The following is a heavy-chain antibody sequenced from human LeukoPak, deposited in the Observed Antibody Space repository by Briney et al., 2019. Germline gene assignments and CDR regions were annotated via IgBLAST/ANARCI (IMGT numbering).Heavy chain of an antibody. V-gene: IGHV1-2*04. CDR1: GYTFTGYY. CDR2: INPNSGGT. J-gene: IGHJ3*02. Sequence: ASVKVSCKASGYTFTGYYMHWVRQAPGQGLEWMGWINPNSGGTNYAQKFQGWVTMTRDTSISTAYMELSRLRSDDTAVYYCAREGEEYYGSGTFAFDIWGQGTMVTVSS. D-gene: IGHD3-10*01. CDR3: AREGEEYYGSGTFAFDI.